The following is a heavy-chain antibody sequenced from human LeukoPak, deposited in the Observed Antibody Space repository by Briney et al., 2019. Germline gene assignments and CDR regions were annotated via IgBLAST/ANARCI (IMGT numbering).Heavy chain of an antibody. D-gene: IGHD3-16*01. CDR3: ARDDGGWYVWGYYYYMDV. Sequence: PGGSLRLSCAASGFIFSSYSMNWVRQAPGKGLEWVSSISSSSSYIYYADSVKGRFTISRDNAKNSLYLQMNTLRAEDTAVYYCARDDGGWYVWGYYYYMDVWGKGTTVTISS. J-gene: IGHJ6*03. CDR2: ISSSSSYI. CDR1: GFIFSSYS. V-gene: IGHV3-21*01.